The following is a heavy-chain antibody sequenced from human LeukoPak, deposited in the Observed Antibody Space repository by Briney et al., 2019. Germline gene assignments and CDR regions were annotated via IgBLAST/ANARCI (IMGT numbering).Heavy chain of an antibody. J-gene: IGHJ6*02. D-gene: IGHD3-16*01. Sequence: GESLKISCKGSGYSFTSYWIGWVRQMPGKGLEWMGIIYPGDSDTGYSPSFQGQVTISADKSISTAYLQWSNLKASDTAMYYCARRTPLGNYYYGMDVWGQGTTVTVSS. V-gene: IGHV5-51*01. CDR3: ARRTPLGNYYYGMDV. CDR1: GYSFTSYW. CDR2: IYPGDSDT.